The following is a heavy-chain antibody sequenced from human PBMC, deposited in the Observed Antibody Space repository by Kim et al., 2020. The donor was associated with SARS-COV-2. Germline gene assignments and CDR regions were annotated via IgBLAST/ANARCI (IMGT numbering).Heavy chain of an antibody. CDR1: GFTFSSYA. D-gene: IGHD3-10*01. CDR2: ISGSGGST. V-gene: IGHV3-23*01. Sequence: GGSLRLSCAASGFTFSSYAMSWVRQVPGKGLEWVSGISGSGGSTYYADSLKGRLTISRANSKNTLYLRMNSLRAEDTAVYYCAKDLGEYYGSGQGYFDYWGQGNLVTVSS. J-gene: IGHJ4*02. CDR3: AKDLGEYYGSGQGYFDY.